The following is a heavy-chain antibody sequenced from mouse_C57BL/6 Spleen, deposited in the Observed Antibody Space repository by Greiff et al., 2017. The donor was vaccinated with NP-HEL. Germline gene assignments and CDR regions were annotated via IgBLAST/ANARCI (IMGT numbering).Heavy chain of an antibody. CDR2: IYPGDGDT. Sequence: VQLQQSGAELVKPGASVKISCKASGYAFSSYWMNWVKQRPGKGLEWIGQIYPGDGDTNYNGKFKGKATLTADKSSSTAYMQLSSLTSEDSAVYFCARLVAYNDGSSWDYAMDYWGQGTSVTVSS. CDR1: GYAFSSYW. CDR3: ARLVAYNDGSSWDYAMDY. D-gene: IGHD1-1*01. V-gene: IGHV1-80*01. J-gene: IGHJ4*01.